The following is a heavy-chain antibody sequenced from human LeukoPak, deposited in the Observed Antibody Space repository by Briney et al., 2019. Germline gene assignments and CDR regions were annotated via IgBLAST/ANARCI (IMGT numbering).Heavy chain of an antibody. CDR2: IIPIFGTA. V-gene: IGHV1-69*05. CDR1: GGTFSSYA. J-gene: IGHJ5*02. D-gene: IGHD3-22*01. Sequence: SVKVSCKASGGTFSSYAISWVRQAPGQGLEWMGRIIPIFGTANYAQKFQGRVTITTDESTSTAYMELSSLRSEDTAVYYCARANDDDSSGYHTSWFDPWGQGTLVTVSS. CDR3: ARANDDDSSGYHTSWFDP.